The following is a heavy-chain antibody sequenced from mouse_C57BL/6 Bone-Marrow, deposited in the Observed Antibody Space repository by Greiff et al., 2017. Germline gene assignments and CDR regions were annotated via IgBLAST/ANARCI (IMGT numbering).Heavy chain of an antibody. V-gene: IGHV1-69*01. CDR3: ARSRLGDY. CDR2: IDPSDSYT. J-gene: IGHJ2*01. CDR1: GYTFTSYW. Sequence: QVQLQQPGAELVMPGASVKLSCKASGYTFTSYWMHWVKQRPGQGLEWIGEIDPSDSYTNYNQKFKGKSTLTVEKSSSTAYMQLSSLTSEDSAVYYCARSRLGDYWGQGTTLTVSS.